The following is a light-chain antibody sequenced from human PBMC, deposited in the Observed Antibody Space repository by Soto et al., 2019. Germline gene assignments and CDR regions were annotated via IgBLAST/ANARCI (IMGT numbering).Light chain of an antibody. CDR3: ETWDSNIDWV. Sequence: QLVLTQSSSASASLGSSVKLTCTLSSGNSSYIIAWHQQQPGTAPRYLMKLEGSGSYNKGSGVPDRFSGSSSGADRYLTISNLQVEEEADYYWETWDSNIDWVFGGGTKLTVL. J-gene: IGLJ3*02. V-gene: IGLV4-60*02. CDR2: LEGSGSY. CDR1: SGNSSYI.